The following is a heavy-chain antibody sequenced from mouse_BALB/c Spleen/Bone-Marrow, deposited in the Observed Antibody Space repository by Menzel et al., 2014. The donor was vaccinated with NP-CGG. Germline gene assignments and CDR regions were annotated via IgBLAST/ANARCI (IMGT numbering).Heavy chain of an antibody. D-gene: IGHD2-4*01. Sequence: EVMLVESGGGLVKPGGSLKLSCAASGFTFSSYAMSWVRQTPEKRLEWVASISSGGNTYYPDSMKGRFTISRDNARNILYLQMSSLRSKDTAMYYCARGGELRPWFAYWGQGTLVTVSA. J-gene: IGHJ3*01. V-gene: IGHV5-6-5*01. CDR1: GFTFSSYA. CDR3: ARGGELRPWFAY. CDR2: ISSGGNT.